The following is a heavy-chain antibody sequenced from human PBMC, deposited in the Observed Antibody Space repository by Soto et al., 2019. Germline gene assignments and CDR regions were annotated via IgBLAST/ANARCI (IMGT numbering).Heavy chain of an antibody. V-gene: IGHV4-30-4*01. J-gene: IGHJ4*02. CDR3: ASVNGSCLAFFDN. D-gene: IGHD2-8*01. CDR2: ISYGGYK. Sequence: QVQLQEAGPGLVNPSQTLSLSCTVSADSISGGDHYWSWMRQPPGKGLEWSAHISYGGYKFYNPSRPGRVSMSVATSKTQAYLKLRSVTAADRAVYYCASVNGSCLAFFDNWGQGTPVTVSS. CDR1: ADSISGGDHY.